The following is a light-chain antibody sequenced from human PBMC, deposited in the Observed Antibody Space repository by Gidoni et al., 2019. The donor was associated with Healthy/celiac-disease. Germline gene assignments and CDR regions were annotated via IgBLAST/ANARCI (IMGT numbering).Light chain of an antibody. V-gene: IGKV1-33*01. CDR2: DAS. CDR1: QDISNY. Sequence: DIQMTQSPSPLSASVGDRVTITCHASQDISNYLNWYQQKPGKAPKLLIYDASNLETGVPSRFSGSGSGTDFALTISSLQPEDIATYYCQQYDNHPLTFGGGTKVEIK. J-gene: IGKJ4*01. CDR3: QQYDNHPLT.